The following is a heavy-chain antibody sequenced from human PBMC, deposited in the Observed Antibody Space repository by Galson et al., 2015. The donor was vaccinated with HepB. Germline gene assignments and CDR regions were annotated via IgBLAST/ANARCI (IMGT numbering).Heavy chain of an antibody. D-gene: IGHD5-12*01. J-gene: IGHJ4*02. Sequence: SVKVSCKASGYTFTGYYMHWVRQAPGQGLEWMGWINPNSGGTNYAQKFQGRVTMARDTSISTAYMELSRLRSDDTAVYYCVGRGYSGYDLDYWGQGTLVTVSS. CDR1: GYTFTGYY. V-gene: IGHV1-2*02. CDR2: INPNSGGT. CDR3: VGRGYSGYDLDY.